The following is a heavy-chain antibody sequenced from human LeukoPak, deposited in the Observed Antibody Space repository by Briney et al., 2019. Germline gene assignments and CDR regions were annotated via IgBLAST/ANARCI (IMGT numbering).Heavy chain of an antibody. V-gene: IGHV3-23*01. CDR1: GFTFSSYG. CDR2: ISGSGGST. D-gene: IGHD2-8*02. Sequence: GGSLRLSCAASGFTFSSYGMSWVRQAPGKGLEWVSSISGSGGSTYYADSVKGRFTISRDNSKNTLYLQMNSLRAEDTAVYYCAKRNEYSTAWSTFDNWGQGTLVTVSS. CDR3: AKRNEYSTAWSTFDN. J-gene: IGHJ4*02.